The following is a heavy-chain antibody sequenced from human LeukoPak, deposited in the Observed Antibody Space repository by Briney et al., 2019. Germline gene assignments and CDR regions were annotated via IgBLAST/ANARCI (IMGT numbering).Heavy chain of an antibody. CDR1: GGSISSSSYY. CDR3: ARSYCSGGSCYVPTNWFDP. CDR2: IYYSGST. Sequence: SETLSLTCTVSGGSISSSSYYWGWIRQPPGKGLEWIGSIYYSGSTYYNPSLKSRVTISVDTSKNQFSLKLSSVTAADTAVYYCARSYCSGGSCYVPTNWFDPWGQGTLVTVSS. D-gene: IGHD2-15*01. J-gene: IGHJ5*02. V-gene: IGHV4-39*07.